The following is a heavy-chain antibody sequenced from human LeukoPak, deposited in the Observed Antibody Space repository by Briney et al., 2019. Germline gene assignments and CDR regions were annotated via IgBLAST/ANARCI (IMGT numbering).Heavy chain of an antibody. CDR2: ISYDGSNK. V-gene: IGHV3-30-3*01. CDR1: GFTFSSYA. J-gene: IGHJ4*02. D-gene: IGHD6-19*01. CDR3: ARPQLAVAGIFDY. Sequence: PGRSLRLSCAASGFTFSSYAMHWVRQAPGKGLEWVAVISYDGSNKYYADSVKGRFTISRDNSKNTLCLQMNSLRAEDTAVYYCARPQLAVAGIFDYWGQGTLVTVSS.